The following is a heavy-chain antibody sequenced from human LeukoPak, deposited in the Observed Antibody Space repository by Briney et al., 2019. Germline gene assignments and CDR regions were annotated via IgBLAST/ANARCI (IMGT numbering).Heavy chain of an antibody. CDR1: GFTFSSYA. CDR2: ISYDGSNE. CDR3: ARDFRAVAGNFEY. J-gene: IGHJ4*02. V-gene: IGHV3-30-3*01. Sequence: GRSLRLSCATSGFTFSSYAMHWVRQAPGKGLEWVALISYDGSNEHYADSVKGRFTISRDNSKNTLYLQMNSLRADGTAMYYCARDFRAVAGNFEYWGQGTLVTLSS. D-gene: IGHD6-19*01.